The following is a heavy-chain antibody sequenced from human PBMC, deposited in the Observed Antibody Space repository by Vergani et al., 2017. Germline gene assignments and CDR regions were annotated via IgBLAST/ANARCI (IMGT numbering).Heavy chain of an antibody. CDR2: IYYSGNT. V-gene: IGHV4-30-4*08. Sequence: HVQLQESGPGLVKPSQTLSLPCTVSGGSINSGDYYWSWIRQPPGKGLEWIGYIYYSGNTYYNPSLRSRVSISLDTSKNRFSLKLNSVTAADTAVYYCARDSPGDWFDPWGKGTLVTVSS. J-gene: IGHJ5*02. CDR1: GGSINSGDYY. D-gene: IGHD2-21*01. CDR3: ARDSPGDWFDP.